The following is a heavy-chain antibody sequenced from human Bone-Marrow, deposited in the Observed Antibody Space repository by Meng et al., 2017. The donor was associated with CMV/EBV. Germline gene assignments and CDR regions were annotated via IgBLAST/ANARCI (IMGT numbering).Heavy chain of an antibody. D-gene: IGHD6-19*01. V-gene: IGHV4-39*01. CDR3: ARHYSSGWYYFDY. CDR2: IYYSGST. CDR1: GGSVSSGSYY. Sequence: SETLSLTCTVSGGSVSSGSYYWSWIRQPPGKGLEWIGSIYYSGSTYYNPSPKSRVTISVDTSKNQFSLKLSSVTAADTAVYYCARHYSSGWYYFDYWGQGTLVTVSS. J-gene: IGHJ4*02.